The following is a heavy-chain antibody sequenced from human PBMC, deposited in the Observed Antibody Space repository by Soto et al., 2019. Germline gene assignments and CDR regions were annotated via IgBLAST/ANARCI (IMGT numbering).Heavy chain of an antibody. Sequence: QVPLVQSGPEVKRPGASVRISCRTAGYSFKNYAIHWVRQAPGKKLEWMGWSNEGSGNTRYSQKFQGRMSIARDTSASTSYLDLRSLTSEETAIYFCARYDRTISGAVTLDYWGPGTLVTVSS. CDR3: ARYDRTISGAVTLDY. V-gene: IGHV1-3*01. CDR1: GYSFKNYA. CDR2: SNEGSGNT. J-gene: IGHJ4*02. D-gene: IGHD3-3*02.